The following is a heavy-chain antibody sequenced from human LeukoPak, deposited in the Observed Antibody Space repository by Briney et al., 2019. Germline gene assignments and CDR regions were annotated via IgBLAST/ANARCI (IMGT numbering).Heavy chain of an antibody. CDR2: IIPIFGTA. CDR1: GGTFSSYA. V-gene: IGHV1-69*05. J-gene: IGHJ4*02. D-gene: IGHD5-18*01. Sequence: GASVKVSCKASGGTFSSYAISWVRQAPGQGLEWMGGIIPIFGTANYAQKFQGRVTITTDESTSTAYMELSSLRSEDTAVYYCARGGYSYGLFDHWGQGTLVTVSS. CDR3: ARGGYSYGLFDH.